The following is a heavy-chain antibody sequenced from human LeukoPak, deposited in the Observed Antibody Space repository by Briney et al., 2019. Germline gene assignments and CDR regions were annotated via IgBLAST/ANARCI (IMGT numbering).Heavy chain of an antibody. V-gene: IGHV4-39*01. Sequence: SETLSLTCTVSGGFVSSDYWGWIRHFPGKGLEWIGTISYTGTTHFNPSLRSRVTLYVDTSKNQFSLNLNSVTAADTAIYHCAKPRVGPLYYMDIWGRGTTVTVSS. CDR2: ISYTGTT. D-gene: IGHD3-16*01. CDR3: AKPRVGPLYYMDI. CDR1: GGFVSSDY. J-gene: IGHJ6*03.